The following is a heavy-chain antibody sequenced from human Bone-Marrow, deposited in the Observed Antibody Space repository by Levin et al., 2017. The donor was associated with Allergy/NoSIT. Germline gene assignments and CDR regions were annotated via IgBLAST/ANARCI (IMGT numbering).Heavy chain of an antibody. CDR1: GYTFTSYG. CDR2: ISAYNGNT. D-gene: IGHD2-2*01. Sequence: ASVKVSCKASGYTFTSYGISWVRQAPGQGLEWMGWISAYNGNTNYAQKLQGRVTMTTDTSTSTAYMELRSLRSDDTAVYYCASPGRGRYCSSTSCGKNHAEYFQHWGQGTLVTVSS. J-gene: IGHJ1*01. V-gene: IGHV1-18*01. CDR3: ASPGRGRYCSSTSCGKNHAEYFQH.